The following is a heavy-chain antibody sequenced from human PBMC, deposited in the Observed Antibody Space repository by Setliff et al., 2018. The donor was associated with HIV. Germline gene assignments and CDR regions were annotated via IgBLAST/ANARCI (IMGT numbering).Heavy chain of an antibody. CDR2: ISSSGTTI. V-gene: IGHV3-11*04. CDR1: GFTFSDYY. Sequence: PGGSLRLSCTASGFTFSDYYMSWIRQSPGKGLEWISYISSSGTTIYYADSVKGRFTISRDNAKNLLYLLLNTLRADDTAVYYCARAGHFDWLLPFDYWGQGTLVTVSS. D-gene: IGHD3-9*01. J-gene: IGHJ4*02. CDR3: ARAGHFDWLLPFDY.